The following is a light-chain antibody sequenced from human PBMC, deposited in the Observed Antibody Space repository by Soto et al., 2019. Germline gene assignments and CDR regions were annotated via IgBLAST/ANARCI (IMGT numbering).Light chain of an antibody. CDR2: DND. J-gene: IGLJ2*01. V-gene: IGLV1-51*01. CDR3: GTWESYLSVGV. CDR1: GSNIGSNS. Sequence: QAVVTQPPSVSAAPGQTVTISCSGRGSNIGSNSVSWYQQVPGTAPKLLLYDNDKRPSGIPDRFFGSKSGTSATLGIAGLQTADEADYYCGTWESYLSVGVFGGGTKLTAL.